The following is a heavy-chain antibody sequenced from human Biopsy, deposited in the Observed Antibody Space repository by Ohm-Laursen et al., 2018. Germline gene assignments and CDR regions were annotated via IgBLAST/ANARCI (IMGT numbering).Heavy chain of an antibody. V-gene: IGHV3-23*01. D-gene: IGHD6-13*01. CDR2: VGGSGDST. CDR1: GFTFSNYA. Sequence: SLRLSCSAPGFTFSNYAMTWVRQAPGKGLDWVSGVGGSGDSTYYADSVKGRFSISRDNSNNTLYLQMNSLRVDDTAVYYCAKTRGEVRAAANFWGQGTLVTVSS. CDR3: AKTRGEVRAAANF. J-gene: IGHJ4*02.